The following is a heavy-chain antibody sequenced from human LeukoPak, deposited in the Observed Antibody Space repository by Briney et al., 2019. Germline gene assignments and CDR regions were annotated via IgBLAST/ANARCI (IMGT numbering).Heavy chain of an antibody. CDR1: GYTFTGYY. CDR2: INPNSGGT. V-gene: IGHV1-2*02. CDR3: AREEVTTVTTLSRIGYFDY. D-gene: IGHD4-11*01. J-gene: IGHJ4*02. Sequence: ASVKVSCRASGYTFTGYYMHWVRQAPGQGLEWMGWINPNSGGTNYAQKFQGRVTMTRDTSISTAYMELSRLRSDDTAVYYCAREEVTTVTTLSRIGYFDYWGQGTLVTVSS.